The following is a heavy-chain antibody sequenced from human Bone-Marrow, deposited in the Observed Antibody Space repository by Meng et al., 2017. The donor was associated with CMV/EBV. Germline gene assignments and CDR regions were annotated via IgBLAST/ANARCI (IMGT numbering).Heavy chain of an antibody. Sequence: SETLSLTCTVSGGSVSNTRYYWSWIRQSPGKGLEWIGDVLYGGNTNHNPSLKSRVSISADTSKKQVSLKLTSVSAADTAVYFCARGISSGNMFDPWGQGTLVTVSS. J-gene: IGHJ5*02. V-gene: IGHV4-61*01. CDR3: ARGISSGNMFDP. D-gene: IGHD6-19*01. CDR1: GGSVSNTRYY. CDR2: VLYGGNT.